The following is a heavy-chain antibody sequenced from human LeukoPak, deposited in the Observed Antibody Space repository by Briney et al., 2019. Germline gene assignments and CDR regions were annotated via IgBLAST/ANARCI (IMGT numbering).Heavy chain of an antibody. CDR1: GGSFSGYY. CDR3: ARGLTARRANWFDP. CDR2: INHSGST. V-gene: IGHV4-34*01. J-gene: IGHJ5*02. Sequence: SVTLSLTCAVYGGSFSGYYWSWIRQPPGKGLEWIGEINHSGSTNYNPSLKSRVTISVDTSKNQFSLKLSSVTAADTAVYYCARGLTARRANWFDPWGQGTLVTVSS. D-gene: IGHD6-6*01.